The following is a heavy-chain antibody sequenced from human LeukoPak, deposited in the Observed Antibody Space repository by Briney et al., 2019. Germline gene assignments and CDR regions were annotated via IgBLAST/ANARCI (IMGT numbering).Heavy chain of an antibody. D-gene: IGHD4-17*01. CDR1: GFTVSSNY. CDR2: IYSGGST. Sequence: GGSLRLSCAASGFTVSSNYMSWVRQAPGKGLEWVSVIYSGGSTYYADSVKGRFTISRENSKNKMYLQMNSLSAEDTAVYYCAKTTFYGEGQGYPADYWGQGTLVTVSS. V-gene: IGHV3-53*01. J-gene: IGHJ4*02. CDR3: AKTTFYGEGQGYPADY.